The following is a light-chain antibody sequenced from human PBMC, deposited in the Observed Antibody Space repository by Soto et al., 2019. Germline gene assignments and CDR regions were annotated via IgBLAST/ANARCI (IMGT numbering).Light chain of an antibody. J-gene: IGLJ3*02. V-gene: IGLV1-44*01. CDR3: AAWDDNLNGL. CDR2: NND. CDR1: SSNIGSNP. Sequence: QSVLTQPPSASGTPGQRVIISCSGSSSNIGSNPVNWYQQLPGTAPKLLIYNNDQRPSGVPDRFSVSKSGPSASLAISGLQSEDEADYYCAAWDDNLNGLFGGGTKVTVL.